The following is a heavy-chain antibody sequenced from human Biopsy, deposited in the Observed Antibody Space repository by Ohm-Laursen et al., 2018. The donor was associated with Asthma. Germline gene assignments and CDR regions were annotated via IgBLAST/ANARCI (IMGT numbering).Heavy chain of an antibody. Sequence: SLRLSCAASGFTFSSYALTWVRQGPGKGPEWVALISYDGRETGYVDSVKGRFTISRDNFRNTVHLQMSSLRPEDSAVYYCTRDRFYNSVTSESFYYGVDVWGQGTTVTVSS. CDR2: ISYDGRET. CDR3: TRDRFYNSVTSESFYYGVDV. D-gene: IGHD2-21*02. V-gene: IGHV3-30*03. J-gene: IGHJ6*02. CDR1: GFTFSSYA.